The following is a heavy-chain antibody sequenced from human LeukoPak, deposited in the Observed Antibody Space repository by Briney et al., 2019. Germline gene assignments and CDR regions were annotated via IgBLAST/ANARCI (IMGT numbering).Heavy chain of an antibody. J-gene: IGHJ6*03. CDR2: IYYSGST. CDR3: ARGALRYFDWLKEDYYYMDV. V-gene: IGHV4-59*01. CDR1: GGSINTYY. Sequence: SETLSLTCTVSGGSINTYYWSWIRQPPGKGLEWIGYIYYSGSTNYNPSLKSRVTLSMDTSKNQFSLRLSSVTAADTAVYYCARGALRYFDWLKEDYYYMDVWGKGTTVTISS. D-gene: IGHD3-9*01.